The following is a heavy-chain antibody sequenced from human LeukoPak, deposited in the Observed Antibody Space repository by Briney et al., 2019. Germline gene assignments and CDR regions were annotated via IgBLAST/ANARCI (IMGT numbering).Heavy chain of an antibody. D-gene: IGHD6-13*01. J-gene: IGHJ5*02. V-gene: IGHV3-7*01. CDR2: IKQDGSEK. CDR3: ARDLAAAASP. CDR1: RFTFSNYW. Sequence: GGSLRLSCAASRFTFSNYWMNWVRQAPGKGLEWVANIKQDGSEKYYVDSVKGRFTISRDNAKNSLYLQMNSLRAEDTAVYYCARDLAAAASPWGQGTLVTVSS.